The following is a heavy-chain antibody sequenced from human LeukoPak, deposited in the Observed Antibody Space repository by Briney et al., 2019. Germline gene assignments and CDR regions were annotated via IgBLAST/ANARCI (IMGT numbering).Heavy chain of an antibody. D-gene: IGHD5-18*01. V-gene: IGHV4-4*09. J-gene: IGHJ4*02. CDR3: ARLAPSGHSYGYDY. CDR2: IYTSGST. Sequence: PSATLSLTSPVSAGSISSYYSSWIRQPPGKRQEWIGYIYTSGSTNYNPSLKIRVTISVDTSKNQFSLKLSSVTAADTAVYYCARLAPSGHSYGYDYWGQGTLVSVSS. CDR1: AGSISSYY.